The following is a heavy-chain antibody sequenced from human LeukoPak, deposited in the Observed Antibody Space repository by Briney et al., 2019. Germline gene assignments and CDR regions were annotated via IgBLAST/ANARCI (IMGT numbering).Heavy chain of an antibody. V-gene: IGHV3-66*02. D-gene: IGHD6-19*01. J-gene: IGHJ4*02. CDR3: ARNMVAGTLDY. Sequence: GGSLRLSCAASGFTVSSNYMSWVRQAPGKGLEWVSVIYSGGSAYYEDSVKGRFTISRDNSKNTLYLQMNSLRAEDTAVYYCARNMVAGTLDYWGQGTLVTVSS. CDR2: IYSGGSA. CDR1: GFTVSSNY.